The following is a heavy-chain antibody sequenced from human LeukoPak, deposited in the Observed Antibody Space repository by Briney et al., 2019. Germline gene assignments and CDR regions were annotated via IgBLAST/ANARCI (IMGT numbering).Heavy chain of an antibody. Sequence: GASVKVSCKASGYTFTSYDINWVRQATGQGLEWMGWMNPNSGNTGYAQKFQGRVTMTRDTSISTAYMELSRLRSDDTAVYYCARDGGYGGNPNWYFDLWGRGTLVAVSS. CDR1: GYTFTSYD. D-gene: IGHD4-23*01. CDR3: ARDGGYGGNPNWYFDL. CDR2: MNPNSGNT. J-gene: IGHJ2*01. V-gene: IGHV1-8*01.